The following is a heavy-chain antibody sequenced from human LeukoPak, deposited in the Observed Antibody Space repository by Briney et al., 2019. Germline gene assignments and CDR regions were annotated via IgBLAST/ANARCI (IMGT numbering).Heavy chain of an antibody. CDR1: GFAFRGSA. CDR3: AKEGSVCTNEICRYFDY. CDR2: ISWSSEYM. Sequence: GRSLSLSCVASGFAFRGSAMLWVRQVPGKGLEWVSGISWSSEYMFYADSVKVRFTISRDNAENSLYLQMDSLRVEDTALYFCAKEGSVCTNEICRYFDYWGQGALVTVSS. V-gene: IGHV3-9*01. D-gene: IGHD2-8*01. J-gene: IGHJ4*02.